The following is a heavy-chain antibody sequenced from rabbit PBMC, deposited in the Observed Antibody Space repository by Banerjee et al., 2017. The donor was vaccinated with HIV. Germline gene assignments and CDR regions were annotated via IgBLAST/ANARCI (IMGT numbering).Heavy chain of an antibody. Sequence: QEQLEESGGGLVQPGGYLTLTCTASGFTLSSYWMCWVRQAPGKGLEWIGCIYTSSGSAYYANWAKGRFTISKTSSTTVTLQMTSLTVADTATYFCARAYDDYGDYFNLWGPGTLVTVS. J-gene: IGHJ4*01. V-gene: IGHV1S45*01. CDR1: GFTLSSYW. CDR3: ARAYDDYGDYFNL. D-gene: IGHD2-1*01. CDR2: IYTSSGSA.